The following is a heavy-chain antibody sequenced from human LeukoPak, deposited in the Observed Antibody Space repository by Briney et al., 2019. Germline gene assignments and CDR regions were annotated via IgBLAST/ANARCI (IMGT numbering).Heavy chain of an antibody. V-gene: IGHV3-30*02. CDR1: GFTFSSYG. J-gene: IGHJ3*02. D-gene: IGHD3-10*02. Sequence: GGSLRLSCAASGFTFSSYGMHWVRQAPGKVLEWVAFIRYDGSNKYYADSVKGRFTISRDNSKNTLYLQMNSLRAEDTAVYYCAKDRTMFSGDDAFDIWGQGTMVTVSS. CDR3: AKDRTMFSGDDAFDI. CDR2: IRYDGSNK.